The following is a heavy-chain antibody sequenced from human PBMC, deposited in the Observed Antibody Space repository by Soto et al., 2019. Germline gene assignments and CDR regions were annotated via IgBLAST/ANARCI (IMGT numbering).Heavy chain of an antibody. Sequence: RLSCAASGXTFSDYYMSWIRQAPGKGLEWVSYISSSGSTIYYADSVKGRFTISRDNAKNSLYLQMNSLRAEDTAVYYCARDQYYYGSGSYPYYYYGMDVWGQGTTVTVSS. D-gene: IGHD3-10*01. CDR2: ISSSGSTI. CDR3: ARDQYYYGSGSYPYYYYGMDV. V-gene: IGHV3-11*01. CDR1: GXTFSDYY. J-gene: IGHJ6*02.